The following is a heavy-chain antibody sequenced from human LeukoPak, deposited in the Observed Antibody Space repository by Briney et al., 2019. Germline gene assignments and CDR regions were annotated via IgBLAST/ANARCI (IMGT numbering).Heavy chain of an antibody. V-gene: IGHV3-48*01. CDR3: ATDDYGAQDY. CDR2: ISSSSSTI. D-gene: IGHD4-17*01. Sequence: PGGSLRLSCAASGFTFSSYEMNWVRQAPGKGLEWVSYISSSSSTIYYADSVKGRFTISRDNAKNSLYLQMNSLRAEDTAVYYCATDDYGAQDYWGQGTLVTVSS. J-gene: IGHJ4*02. CDR1: GFTFSSYE.